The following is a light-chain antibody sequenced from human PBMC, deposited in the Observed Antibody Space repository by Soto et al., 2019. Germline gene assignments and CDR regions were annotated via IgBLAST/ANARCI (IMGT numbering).Light chain of an antibody. CDR1: SSGVGAYNY. V-gene: IGLV2-11*01. CDR2: DVS. CDR3: CSYAGSYSWV. J-gene: IGLJ3*02. Sequence: QYALTQPRSVSGSPGQSVTISCTGTSSGVGAYNYVSWYQHHPGKAPKVMIYDVSERPSGVPDRFSGSKSDNKASLTISGLQAEDEADYYCCSYAGSYSWVFGGGTKLTVL.